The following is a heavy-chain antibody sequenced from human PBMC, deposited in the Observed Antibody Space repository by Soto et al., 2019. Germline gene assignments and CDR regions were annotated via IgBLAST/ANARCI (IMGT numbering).Heavy chain of an antibody. D-gene: IGHD5-18*01. CDR3: ARHPTALVTGGFDY. V-gene: IGHV4-39*01. CDR2: VSYSGST. J-gene: IGHJ4*02. CDR1: GGSISSTTYY. Sequence: ETLSLTCTVSGGSISSTTYYWGWIRQPPGKGLEWIGSVSYSGSTYYSPSLKSRVTISVDTAKNQFSVKLSSVTAADTSVYYCARHPTALVTGGFDYLGQGALVTVSS.